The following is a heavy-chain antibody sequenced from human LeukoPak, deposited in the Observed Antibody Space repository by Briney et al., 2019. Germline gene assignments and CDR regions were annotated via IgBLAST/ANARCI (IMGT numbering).Heavy chain of an antibody. CDR3: ARARYCSGGSCYAFAVARYLPKENWFDP. D-gene: IGHD2-15*01. Sequence: PSETLSLTCTVSGGSITSYYWTWIRQPPGKGLEWIGFIYGDGSTKYNPSLKSRVTMSVDTSKNQFSLKLSSVTAADTAVYYCARARYCSGGSCYAFAVARYLPKENWFDPWGQGTLVTVSS. V-gene: IGHV4-59*12. J-gene: IGHJ5*02. CDR1: GGSITSYY. CDR2: IYGDGST.